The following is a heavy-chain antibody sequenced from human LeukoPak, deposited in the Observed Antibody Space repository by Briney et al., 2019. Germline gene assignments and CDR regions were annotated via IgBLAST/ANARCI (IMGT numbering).Heavy chain of an antibody. Sequence: TGGSLRLSCAASGFTFRSYWMAWVRQAPRKGLEWVANIKEDESAKHQADSVKGRFTISRDNAQNSVYLQMSSLRGEDTAVYYCARDVGGSLDYWGQGTLVTVSS. J-gene: IGHJ4*02. V-gene: IGHV3-7*01. D-gene: IGHD1-26*01. CDR3: ARDVGGSLDY. CDR2: IKEDESAK. CDR1: GFTFRSYW.